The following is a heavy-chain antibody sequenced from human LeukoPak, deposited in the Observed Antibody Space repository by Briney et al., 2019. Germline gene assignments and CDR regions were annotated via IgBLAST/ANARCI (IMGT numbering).Heavy chain of an antibody. CDR2: ISSSGSIR. Sequence: GGSLRLSCLASGFTFNNYEMSWVRQAPGKGLEWVSYISSSGSIRYYSDSVKGRFTISRDNAKNSLSLQMDTLRVEDTGFYYCARQAYGSGRFWGQGIMVIVSS. CDR1: GFTFNNYE. V-gene: IGHV3-48*03. J-gene: IGHJ4*02. D-gene: IGHD6-19*01. CDR3: ARQAYGSGRF.